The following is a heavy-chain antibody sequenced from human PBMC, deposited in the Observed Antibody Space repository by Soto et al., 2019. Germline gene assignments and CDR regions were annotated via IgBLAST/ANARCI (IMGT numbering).Heavy chain of an antibody. Sequence: QVQLVQSGAEVKKPGASVKVSCKASGYTFTDYRMIWVRQAPGQGLEWMGIINPSGGSTNYAPNFQGRVTLTRDSFTSTVYMELSSLRSEDTAVDYCARPAGRLANWFDPWGQGTLVTVSS. D-gene: IGHD6-6*01. CDR2: INPSGGST. CDR1: GYTFTDYR. J-gene: IGHJ5*02. V-gene: IGHV1-46*01. CDR3: ARPAGRLANWFDP.